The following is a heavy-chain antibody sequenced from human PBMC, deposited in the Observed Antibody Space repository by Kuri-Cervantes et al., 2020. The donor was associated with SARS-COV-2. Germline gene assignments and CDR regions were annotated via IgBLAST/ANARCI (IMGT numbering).Heavy chain of an antibody. CDR3: ARDRRVGWADY. Sequence: LSLTCAASGFTFSSYWMSWVRQAPGKGLEWVSAISGSGGGTYYADSVKGRFTISRDNSKNTLYLQMNSLRAEDTAVYYCARDRRVGWADYWGQGTLVTVSS. CDR2: ISGSGGGT. V-gene: IGHV3-23*01. J-gene: IGHJ4*02. CDR1: GFTFSSYW. D-gene: IGHD1-26*01.